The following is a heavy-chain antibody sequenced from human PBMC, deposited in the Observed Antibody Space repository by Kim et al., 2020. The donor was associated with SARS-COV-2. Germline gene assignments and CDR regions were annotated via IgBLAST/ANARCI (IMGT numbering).Heavy chain of an antibody. J-gene: IGHJ4*02. V-gene: IGHV3-43*01. Sequence: YNADYVKGRFTISRDNSKTSLYLQMNSLRTEDTALYYCAKAYSGWDPVDYWGQGTLVTVSS. CDR3: AKAYSGWDPVDY. D-gene: IGHD6-19*01.